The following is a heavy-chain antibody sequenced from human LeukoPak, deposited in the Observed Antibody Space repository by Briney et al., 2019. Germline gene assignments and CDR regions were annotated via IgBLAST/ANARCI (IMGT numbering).Heavy chain of an antibody. CDR2: INSDGSST. CDR1: AFTFSSYW. Sequence: GGSLRLSCAASAFTFSSYWVHCVRQAPGKALVWVSCINSDGSSTSDADSVKARFTICRDNAKNTLYMQMNSLRAEDTAVYYCARVGGYYDSSYYYYNAFDIWGQGTMVTVSS. D-gene: IGHD3-22*01. V-gene: IGHV3-74*01. J-gene: IGHJ3*02. CDR3: ARVGGYYDSSYYYYNAFDI.